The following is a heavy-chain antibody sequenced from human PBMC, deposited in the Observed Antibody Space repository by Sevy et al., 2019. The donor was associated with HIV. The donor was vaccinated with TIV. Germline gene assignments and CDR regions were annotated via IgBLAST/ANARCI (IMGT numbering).Heavy chain of an antibody. V-gene: IGHV4-59*01. J-gene: IGHJ4*02. CDR2: IYFTGNT. CDR3: ARDSTTRPRVLDY. Sequence: SETLSLTCSVSGGSISSYFWTWVRQSPGKGLEWIGNIYFTGNTDYSPSLKNRVTLSLDTSKSQFSLTLKSVTAADMAIYFCARDSTTRPRVLDYWGQGTLVTVSS. CDR1: GGSISSYF. D-gene: IGHD1-1*01.